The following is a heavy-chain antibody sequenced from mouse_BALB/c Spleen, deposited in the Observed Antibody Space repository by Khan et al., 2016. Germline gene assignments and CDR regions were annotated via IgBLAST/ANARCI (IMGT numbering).Heavy chain of an antibody. CDR1: GFSLTSYG. CDR2: IWSGGST. J-gene: IGHJ4*01. CDR3: ASIYYGNLYYYARDY. D-gene: IGHD2-1*01. Sequence: QVQLKESGPGLVQPSQSLSITCTVSGFSLTSYGVHWVRQSPGKGLEWLGVIWSGGSTDYNAAFISRLSISKDNSKSQVFFKMNSRQANDTAIYYCASIYYGNLYYYARDYWGQGTSVTVSS. V-gene: IGHV2-2*02.